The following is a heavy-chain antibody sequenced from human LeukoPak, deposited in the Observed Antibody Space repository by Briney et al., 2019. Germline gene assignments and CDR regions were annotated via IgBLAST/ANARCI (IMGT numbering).Heavy chain of an antibody. V-gene: IGHV3-7*01. CDR2: IKQDGSEK. D-gene: IGHD6-13*01. J-gene: IGHJ6*02. Sequence: GGSLRLSCAASGFTFSSYWMSWVRQAPGKGLEWVTNIKQDGSEKYYVDSVKGRFTISRDNAKNSLYLQMNSLRAEDTAMYYCASGGSSSWPYYYYGMDVWGQGTTVTVSS. CDR3: ASGGSSSWPYYYYGMDV. CDR1: GFTFSSYW.